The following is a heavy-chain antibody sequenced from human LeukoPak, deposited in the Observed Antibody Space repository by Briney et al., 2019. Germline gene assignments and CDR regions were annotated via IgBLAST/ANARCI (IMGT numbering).Heavy chain of an antibody. CDR2: IYSGGST. V-gene: IGHV3-66*01. J-gene: IGHJ4*02. CDR3: ASTYDYVWAPDY. CDR1: GFTVSSNY. D-gene: IGHD3-16*01. Sequence: GGSLRLSCAAPGFTVSSNYMSWVRQAPGKGLEWVSVIYSGGSTYYADSVKGRFTISRDNSKNTLYLQMNSLRAEDTAVYYCASTYDYVWAPDYWGQGTLVTVSS.